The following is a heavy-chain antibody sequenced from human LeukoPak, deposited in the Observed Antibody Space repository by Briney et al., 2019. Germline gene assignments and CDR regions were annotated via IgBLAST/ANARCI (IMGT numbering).Heavy chain of an antibody. J-gene: IGHJ4*02. Sequence: PGGSLRLSCAASGFTFSNYWMHWVRQAPGKGLVWVSRINSDGSSTNYADSVKGRFTISRDNAKNTPFLQMNSLRAEDSAVYYCVSYCSSTSCYEYWGQGTLVTVSS. V-gene: IGHV3-74*01. D-gene: IGHD2-2*01. CDR1: GFTFSNYW. CDR3: VSYCSSTSCYEY. CDR2: INSDGSST.